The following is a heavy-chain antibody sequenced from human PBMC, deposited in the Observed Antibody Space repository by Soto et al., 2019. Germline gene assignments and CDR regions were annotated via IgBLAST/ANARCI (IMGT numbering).Heavy chain of an antibody. Sequence: GASVKVSCKASGYTFFKYFIHWVLQAPGQGLEWIGIINPSRGSATYGPIFQGRVSLTTDMPTSTVYMELSSLRSEDTAIYYCARPLIGNTIDLWGQGTSVTVSS. CDR1: GYTFFKYF. CDR2: INPSRGSA. J-gene: IGHJ3*01. CDR3: ARPLIGNTIDL. V-gene: IGHV1-46*01. D-gene: IGHD1-7*01.